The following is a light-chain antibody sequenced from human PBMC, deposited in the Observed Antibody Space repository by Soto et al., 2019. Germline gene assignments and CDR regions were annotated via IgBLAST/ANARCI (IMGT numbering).Light chain of an antibody. CDR1: QSISDT. CDR3: QQDNNWPWT. V-gene: IGKV3-15*01. J-gene: IGKJ1*01. CDR2: GAS. Sequence: ETVMTQSPATLSVSPGGRATLSCRASQSISDTLAWYQQKPGQAPRLLIHGASTRATGFPARFRGSGSGTDFTLTISSLQSEDFAGYYCQQDNNWPWTFGQGTKVEIK.